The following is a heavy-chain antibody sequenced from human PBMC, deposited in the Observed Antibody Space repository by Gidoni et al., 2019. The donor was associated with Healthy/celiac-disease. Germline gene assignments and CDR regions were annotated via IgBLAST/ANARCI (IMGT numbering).Heavy chain of an antibody. CDR1: GFTFSDYY. V-gene: IGHV3-11*05. CDR2: ISSSSSYT. J-gene: IGHJ3*02. Sequence: QVQLVESGGGLVKPGGSLRLCCAASGFTFSDYYMSWIRQAPGKGLEWCSYISSSSSYTNYADFVKGRFTISRDNAKNSLYLQMNSLRAEDTAVYYCARDLAALDAFDIWGQGTMVTVSS. CDR3: ARDLAALDAFDI. D-gene: IGHD6-13*01.